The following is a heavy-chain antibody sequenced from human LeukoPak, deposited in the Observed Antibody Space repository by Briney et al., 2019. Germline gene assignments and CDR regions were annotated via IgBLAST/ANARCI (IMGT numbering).Heavy chain of an antibody. Sequence: ASVKVPCKASGGTFSSYAISWVRQAPGQGLEWMGRIIPIFGIANYAQKFQGRVTITADKSTSTAYMELSSLRSEDTAVYYCARDRGKYPEGYFDYWGQGTLVTVSS. D-gene: IGHD2-2*02. CDR3: ARDRGKYPEGYFDY. CDR2: IIPIFGIA. CDR1: GGTFSSYA. J-gene: IGHJ4*02. V-gene: IGHV1-69*04.